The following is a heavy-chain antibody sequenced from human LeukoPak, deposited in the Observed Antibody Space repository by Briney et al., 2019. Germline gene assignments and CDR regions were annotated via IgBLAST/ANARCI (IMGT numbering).Heavy chain of an antibody. J-gene: IGHJ4*02. D-gene: IGHD3-9*01. CDR2: INPNSGGT. CDR3: AGEDTSYDTLYYFDY. Sequence: ASVKVSCKASGYTFTGYYMHWVRQAPGQGLEWMGWINPNSGGTNYAQKFQGRVTMTRDTSISTAYMELSRLRSDDTAVYYCAGEDTSYDTLYYFDYWGQGTLVTVSS. CDR1: GYTFTGYY. V-gene: IGHV1-2*02.